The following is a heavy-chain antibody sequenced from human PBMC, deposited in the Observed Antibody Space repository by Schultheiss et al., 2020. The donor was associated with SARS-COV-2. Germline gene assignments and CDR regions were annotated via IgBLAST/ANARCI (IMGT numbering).Heavy chain of an antibody. CDR3: AHSLIFGVVITLGWFDP. D-gene: IGHD3-3*01. J-gene: IGHJ5*02. CDR2: IDWDDDK. Sequence: SGPTLVKPTQTLTLTCTFSGFSLSTSGMRVSWIRQPPGKALEWLARIDWDDDKFYSTSLKTRLTISKDTSKNQVVLTMTNMDPVDTATYYCAHSLIFGVVITLGWFDPWGQGTLVTVSS. CDR1: GFSLSTSGMR. V-gene: IGHV2-70*04.